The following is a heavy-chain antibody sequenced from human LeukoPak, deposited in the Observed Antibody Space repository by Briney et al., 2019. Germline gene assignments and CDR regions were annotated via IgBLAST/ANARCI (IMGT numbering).Heavy chain of an antibody. CDR2: NKSKTDVGTT. J-gene: IGHJ6*03. D-gene: IGHD3-3*01. CDR3: TTVGIGESGYYYYYYYYYMDV. Sequence: PGGALRLSCAASVFTFSSYWMHWVRQAPGKGLEWVGRNKSKTDVGTTDYAAPVKGRFTISRDDSKNTLYLQMNSLKTEDTAVYYWTTVGIGESGYYYYYYYYYMDVWGKGTTVTVSS. CDR1: VFTFSSYW. V-gene: IGHV3-15*01.